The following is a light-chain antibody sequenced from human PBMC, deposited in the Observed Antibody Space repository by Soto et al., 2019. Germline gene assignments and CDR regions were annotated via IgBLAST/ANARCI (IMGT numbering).Light chain of an antibody. CDR3: QQRSNWIT. V-gene: IGKV3D-11*02. Sequence: PGERATLSCRANQSVTTYLAWYQQRPGQAPRLLIYDTSNRATGIPDRFSGSGAVTDFTLTISRLEPEDFAVYYCQQRSNWITFGQGTRLE. CDR2: DTS. CDR1: QSVTTY. J-gene: IGKJ5*01.